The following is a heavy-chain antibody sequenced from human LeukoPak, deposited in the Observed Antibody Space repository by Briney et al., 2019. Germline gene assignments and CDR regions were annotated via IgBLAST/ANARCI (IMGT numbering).Heavy chain of an antibody. Sequence: PGGSLRLSCAASGFTFSSYAMHWVRQAPGKGLEWVAVISYVGSNKYYADSVKGRFTISRDNSKNTLYLQMNSLRAEDTAVYYCARDRYYYDSSGYHSYYYYYGMDVWGQGTTVTVSS. CDR2: ISYVGSNK. V-gene: IGHV3-30-3*01. CDR1: GFTFSSYA. J-gene: IGHJ6*02. CDR3: ARDRYYYDSSGYHSYYYYYGMDV. D-gene: IGHD3-22*01.